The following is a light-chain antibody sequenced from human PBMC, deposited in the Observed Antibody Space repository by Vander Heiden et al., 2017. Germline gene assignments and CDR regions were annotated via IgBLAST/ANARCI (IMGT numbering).Light chain of an antibody. CDR1: PLPKHY. J-gene: IGLJ2*01. Sequence: SYELTQPPSVSVSPGQTARITCSADPLPKHYAHWYQHKPGQAPLLMIYKDTERPSGIPERFSGSSSGTTVTLTISGVQAEDEADYYCQSADSTGTYLVFGGGTKLTVL. CDR3: QSADSTGTYLV. CDR2: KDT. V-gene: IGLV3-25*03.